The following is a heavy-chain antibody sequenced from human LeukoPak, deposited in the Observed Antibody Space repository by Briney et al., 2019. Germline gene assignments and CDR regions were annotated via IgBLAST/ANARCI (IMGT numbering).Heavy chain of an antibody. Sequence: PGGSLRLSCAASGFTFSSYGMHWVRQAPGKGLEWVAVIWYGGSNKYYADSVKGRFTISRDNSKNTLYLQMNSLRAEDTAVYYCARDQVLWFGEFDAFDIWGQGTMVTVSA. D-gene: IGHD3-10*01. CDR3: ARDQVLWFGEFDAFDI. J-gene: IGHJ3*02. CDR1: GFTFSSYG. V-gene: IGHV3-33*08. CDR2: IWYGGSNK.